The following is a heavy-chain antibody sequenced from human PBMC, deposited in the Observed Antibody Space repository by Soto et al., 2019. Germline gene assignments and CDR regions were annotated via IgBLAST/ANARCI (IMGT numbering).Heavy chain of an antibody. CDR2: ISSGSST. V-gene: IGHV3-23*01. J-gene: IGHJ4*02. CDR3: AIVEAVDY. CDR1: RFTFSNLA. D-gene: IGHD6-19*01. Sequence: EVQLLESGGGLVQPGGSLRLSCAASRFTFSNLAMAWVRQAPGKGLEWVSSISSGSSTYYADSVKGRFTISRDNSKNTLYLQMNSLRAEDTAVYYCAIVEAVDYWGQGTLVTVSS.